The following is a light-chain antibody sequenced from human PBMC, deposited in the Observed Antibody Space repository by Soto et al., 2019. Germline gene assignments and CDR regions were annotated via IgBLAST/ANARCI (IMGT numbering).Light chain of an antibody. V-gene: IGLV2-8*01. Sequence: QSALTQPPSASGSPGQSVTISCTGTSSDVGAYKYVSWYQQYPGKAPKLKIYEVSKRPSGVPDRFSGSKSGNTASLTVSGLQAEDEADYYCTSYVGSNIWVFVGGTKLTVL. CDR2: EVS. CDR3: TSYVGSNIWV. CDR1: SSDVGAYKY. J-gene: IGLJ3*02.